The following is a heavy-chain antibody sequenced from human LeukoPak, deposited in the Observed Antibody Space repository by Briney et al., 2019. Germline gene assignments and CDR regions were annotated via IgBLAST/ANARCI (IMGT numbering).Heavy chain of an antibody. V-gene: IGHV3-74*01. CDR3: ARGPSGWGSLDS. D-gene: IGHD7-27*01. CDR1: GFTFSSYW. J-gene: IGHJ4*02. CDR2: INSDGSST. Sequence: GGSLRLSCAASGFTFSSYWMHWVRQAPGKGLVWVSRINSDGSSTNYADSVKCRFTISRDNAKNTLYLQVKSLRAEDTAVYYCARGPSGWGSLDSWGQGTLVTVSS.